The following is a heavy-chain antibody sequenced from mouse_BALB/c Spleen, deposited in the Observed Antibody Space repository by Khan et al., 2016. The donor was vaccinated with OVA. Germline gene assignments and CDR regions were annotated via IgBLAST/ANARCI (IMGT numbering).Heavy chain of an antibody. CDR1: GYSITSGSG. J-gene: IGHJ2*01. CDR3: ARTARIKY. Sequence: EVQLVESGPGLVKPSQSLSLTCTVTGYSITSGSGWNWIRQFPGNKLEWMGYISYSGCTNYHPSLTSRISITRDTSKNQFFLQLNSVTTEDTATYYCARTARIKYWGQGTTHTVAS. CDR2: ISYSGCT. V-gene: IGHV3-2*02. D-gene: IGHD1-2*01.